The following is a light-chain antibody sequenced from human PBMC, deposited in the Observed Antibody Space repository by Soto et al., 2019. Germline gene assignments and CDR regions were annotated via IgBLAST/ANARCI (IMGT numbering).Light chain of an antibody. Sequence: DIQITQSPSTLSASVGDRVTITCRASQSISNWLAWYQQKPGKAPKFLIYDASSLESGVPSRFSGSGSGTEFTLTISSLQPDDFATYYCQQYNSYSRTFGQGTKVDIK. V-gene: IGKV1-5*01. CDR1: QSISNW. J-gene: IGKJ1*01. CDR2: DAS. CDR3: QQYNSYSRT.